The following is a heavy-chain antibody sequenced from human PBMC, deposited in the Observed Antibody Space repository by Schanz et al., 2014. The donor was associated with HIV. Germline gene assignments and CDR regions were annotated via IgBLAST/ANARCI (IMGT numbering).Heavy chain of an antibody. D-gene: IGHD6-6*01. V-gene: IGHV1-46*01. J-gene: IGHJ2*01. CDR2: INPSGGST. CDR3: ARSETIAARPVWYFDL. Sequence: QVRLVQSGAEVKKPGGSVKVSCTASGYTFVDHYMHWVRQAPGQGLEWMGIINPSGGSTSYAQKFQGRVTMTRDTSTSTVYMQLSSLRSEDTAVYYCARSETIAARPVWYFDLWGRGTLVTVSS. CDR1: GYTFVDHY.